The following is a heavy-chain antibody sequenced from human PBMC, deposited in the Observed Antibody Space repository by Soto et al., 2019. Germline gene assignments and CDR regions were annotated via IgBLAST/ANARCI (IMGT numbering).Heavy chain of an antibody. D-gene: IGHD3-10*01. Sequence: EVQLVESGGGLVKPGGSLRLSCAASGFTFSSYDMNWVRQAPGKGLEWVSSITSSSTYMNYADSVKGRFTTSRDNAGNSLYLQMNSLRAEDTAVYYCARVGMASGNGYGSGSYDIWDQGTLITVSS. CDR2: ITSSSTYM. CDR1: GFTFSSYD. CDR3: ARVGMASGNGYGSGSYDI. V-gene: IGHV3-21*02. J-gene: IGHJ4*02.